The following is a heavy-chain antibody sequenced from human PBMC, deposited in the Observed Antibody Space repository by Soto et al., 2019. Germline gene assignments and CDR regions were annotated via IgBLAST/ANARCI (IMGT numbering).Heavy chain of an antibody. CDR3: TRDASRDSSARGWFDP. V-gene: IGHV3-21*01. Sequence: PWGSLRLSCAASGFTFLSFTINFFRQSPVKGLEWVSTISSNSAYIYYTDALRGRFTISRDNAKNSLHLQMNSLRAEDTAVYYCTRDASRDSSARGWFDPWGPGTLVTVSS. CDR1: GFTFLSFT. D-gene: IGHD6-13*01. CDR2: ISSNSAYI. J-gene: IGHJ5*02.